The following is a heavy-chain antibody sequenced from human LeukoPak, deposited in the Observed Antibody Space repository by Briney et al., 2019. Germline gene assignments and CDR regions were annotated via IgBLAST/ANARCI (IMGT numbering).Heavy chain of an antibody. CDR3: ARAVSGRFDY. V-gene: IGHV4-59*08. CDR2: IYYSGST. CDR1: GGSMSPYH. D-gene: IGHD6-19*01. Sequence: QSSETLSLTCTVSGGSMSPYHWGWIRQPPVKGLEWTGYIYYSGSTNYNPSLNSRVTISVDTSKNQFSLRLSSVTAADTAIYYCARAVSGRFDYWGQGTLVTVSS. J-gene: IGHJ4*02.